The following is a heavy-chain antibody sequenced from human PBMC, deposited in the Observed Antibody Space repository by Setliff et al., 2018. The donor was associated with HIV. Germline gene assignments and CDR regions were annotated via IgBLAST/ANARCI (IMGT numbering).Heavy chain of an antibody. CDR3: AADLFRYQQLIPWFDA. CDR2: ISGYDGVP. V-gene: IGHV1-18*01. D-gene: IGHD1-26*01. CDR1: GYMFKDYG. Sequence: ASVKVSCKTSGYMFKDYGISWVRQAPGQGLEWMGWISGYDGVPKFPQNMEDRVTMTTDTSTATVYMELRSLRSDDTAVYYCAADLFRYQQLIPWFDARGQGTLVTVSS. J-gene: IGHJ5*01.